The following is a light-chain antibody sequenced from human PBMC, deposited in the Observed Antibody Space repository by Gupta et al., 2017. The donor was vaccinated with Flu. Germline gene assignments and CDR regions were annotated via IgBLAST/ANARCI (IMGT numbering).Light chain of an antibody. V-gene: IGKV3-15*01. CDR2: GAS. CDR3: QQYSYWPPYT. Sequence: EIVMTQSPATLSVSPGERATLSCRASQSVGSNLAWYQQKPGQAPRLLIYGASTRATGIPARFTGSGSGTEFTLTISSLHSEDFAVYYCQQYSYWPPYTFGQGTKVEIK. J-gene: IGKJ2*01. CDR1: QSVGSN.